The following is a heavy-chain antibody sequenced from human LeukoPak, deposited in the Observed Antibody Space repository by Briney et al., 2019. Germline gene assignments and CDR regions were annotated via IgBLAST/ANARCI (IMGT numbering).Heavy chain of an antibody. Sequence: QSGGSLRLACTTSGFIFGDYAMSWVRQAPGKGLEWVSLIRGRVYGATTEYAASVKGRFAMSRDDSKSIAYLQMNSLKSEDTAMYYCPRERAGVFRYWGQGILVTVSS. V-gene: IGHV3-49*04. CDR2: IRGRVYGATT. CDR3: PRERAGVFRY. D-gene: IGHD2/OR15-2a*01. CDR1: GFIFGDYA. J-gene: IGHJ4*02.